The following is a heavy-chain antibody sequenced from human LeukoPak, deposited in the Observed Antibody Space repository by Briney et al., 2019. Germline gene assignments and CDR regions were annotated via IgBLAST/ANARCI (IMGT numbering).Heavy chain of an antibody. V-gene: IGHV1-24*01. CDR2: FDPEDGET. CDR1: GYTLTELP. CDR3: ATGPVMRYCSGGSCYYHRSEYFQH. J-gene: IGHJ1*01. D-gene: IGHD2-15*01. Sequence: ASVKVSCKVSGYTLTELPMHWVRQAPGKGLEWMGGFDPEDGETIYAQKFQGRVTMTEDTSTDTAYMELSSLRSEDTAVYYCATGPVMRYCSGGSCYYHRSEYFQHWGQGTLVTVSS.